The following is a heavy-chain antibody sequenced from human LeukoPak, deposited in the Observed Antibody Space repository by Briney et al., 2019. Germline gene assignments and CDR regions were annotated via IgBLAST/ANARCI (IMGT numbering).Heavy chain of an antibody. Sequence: SETLSLTCTVSGGSISSYYWSWIRQPAGKGLEWIGSIYFDGSTYYNPSLKSRVTISLHTSNNQFSLKLRSVTTADTAVYYCAREDSGNSDDSLDIWGQGTMVTVSS. CDR3: AREDSGNSDDSLDI. J-gene: IGHJ3*02. CDR2: IYFDGST. D-gene: IGHD4-23*01. V-gene: IGHV4-4*07. CDR1: GGSISSYY.